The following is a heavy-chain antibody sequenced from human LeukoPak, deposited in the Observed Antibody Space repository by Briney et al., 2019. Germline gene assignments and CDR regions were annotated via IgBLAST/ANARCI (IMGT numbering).Heavy chain of an antibody. Sequence: GASVKVSCKVSGYTLTELSMHWVRQAPGKGLEWMGGFDPEDGETIYAQKFQGRVTMTEDTSTDTAYMELSSLRSEDTAVYYCATGRSYYYGSGSYRDAFDIWGQGTMVTVSS. D-gene: IGHD3-10*01. CDR1: GYTLTELS. J-gene: IGHJ3*02. V-gene: IGHV1-24*01. CDR2: FDPEDGET. CDR3: ATGRSYYYGSGSYRDAFDI.